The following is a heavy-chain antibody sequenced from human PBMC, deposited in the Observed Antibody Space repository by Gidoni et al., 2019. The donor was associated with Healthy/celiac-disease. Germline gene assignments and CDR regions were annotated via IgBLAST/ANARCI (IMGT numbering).Heavy chain of an antibody. CDR2: ISSSSSYT. CDR1: GFPFSDYY. CDR3: ARDVEYCSGGSCYSDY. V-gene: IGHV3-11*06. Sequence: QVQLVESGGGLVKPGGSLRLSCAASGFPFSDYYMSWIRQAPGKGLEWVSYISSSSSYTNYADSVKGRFTISRDNAKNSLYLQMNSLRAEDTAVYYCARDVEYCSGGSCYSDYWGQGTLVTVSS. J-gene: IGHJ4*02. D-gene: IGHD2-15*01.